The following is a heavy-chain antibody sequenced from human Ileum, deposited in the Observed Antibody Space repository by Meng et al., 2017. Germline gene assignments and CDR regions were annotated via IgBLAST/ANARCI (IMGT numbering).Heavy chain of an antibody. CDR1: SGSITSDTY. D-gene: IGHD4-23*01. Sequence: QGQRQESGPGLVKPSGTLSLTCAVSSGSITSDTYWSWVRLPPGKGLEWIGQISHSGSTFYNPSLKSRVTMSVDKSKSQFSLMLTSVTAADTAVHYCARHGGYYQGFWGQGTLVTVSS. V-gene: IGHV4-4*02. CDR3: ARHGGYYQGF. J-gene: IGHJ4*02. CDR2: ISHSGST.